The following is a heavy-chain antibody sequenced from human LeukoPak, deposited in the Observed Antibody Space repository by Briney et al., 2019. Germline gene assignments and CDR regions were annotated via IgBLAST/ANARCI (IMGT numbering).Heavy chain of an antibody. V-gene: IGHV3-23*01. CDR3: AKALRYCSGGSCYWSRIDN. CDR2: ISGSGGST. J-gene: IGHJ4*02. CDR1: GFTFSSYA. D-gene: IGHD2-15*01. Sequence: QAGGSLRLSCAASGFTFSSYAMSWVRQAPGKGLEGVSVISGSGGSTYYADSVKGRFTISRDNSKNTVFLQMNSLRAEDTAVYYCAKALRYCSGGSCYWSRIDNWGQGTLVTVSS.